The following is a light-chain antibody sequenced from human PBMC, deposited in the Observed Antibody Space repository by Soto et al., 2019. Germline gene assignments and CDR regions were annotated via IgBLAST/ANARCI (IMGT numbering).Light chain of an antibody. CDR3: QQYGTPLFT. Sequence: IVLTQSPGTLSLSPGERATLSCGASQSVTNNFLAWYQQKPGQAPRLLIYGAPSRATGVPERFSGSGSGTDFDLTISRLEPGDFSVYYCQQYGTPLFTFGPGTKVDIK. J-gene: IGKJ3*01. CDR2: GAP. V-gene: IGKV3-20*01. CDR1: QSVTNNF.